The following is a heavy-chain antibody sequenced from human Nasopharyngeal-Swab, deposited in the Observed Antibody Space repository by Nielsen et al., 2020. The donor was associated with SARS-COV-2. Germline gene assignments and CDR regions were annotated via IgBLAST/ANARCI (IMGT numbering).Heavy chain of an antibody. V-gene: IGHV1-3*01. J-gene: IGHJ6*02. CDR3: ARNIVVVPAAILYYYYAMDV. CDR2: INGGNGNT. Sequence: ASVKVSCKASGYTFTSFAMHWVRQAPGQRLEWMGWINGGNGNTKYSQKFQGRVTMTRDTSTSTVYMELSSLRSEDTAVYYCARNIVVVPAAILYYYYAMDVWGQGTTVTVSS. D-gene: IGHD2-2*01. CDR1: GYTFTSFA.